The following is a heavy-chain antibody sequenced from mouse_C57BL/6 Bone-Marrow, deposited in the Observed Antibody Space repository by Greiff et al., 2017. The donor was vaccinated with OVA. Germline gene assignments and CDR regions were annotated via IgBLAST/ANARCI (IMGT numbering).Heavy chain of an antibody. CDR2: IYPSDSET. CDR3: ARDSGRGYFDY. D-gene: IGHD4-1*01. CDR1: GYTFTSYW. J-gene: IGHJ2*01. Sequence: VQLQQPGAELVRPGSSVKLSCKASGYTFTSYWMDWVKQRPGQGLEWIGNIYPSDSETHYNQKFKDKATLTVDKSSRTAYMQLSSLTSEDSAVYYCARDSGRGYFDYWGQGTTLTVSS. V-gene: IGHV1-61*01.